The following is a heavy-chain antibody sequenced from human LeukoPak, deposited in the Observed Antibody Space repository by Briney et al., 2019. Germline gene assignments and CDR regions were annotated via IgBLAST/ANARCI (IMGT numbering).Heavy chain of an antibody. J-gene: IGHJ6*02. Sequence: SVTVSCKTSGGTFSSSAITWVRQAPGQGVEWMGRIIPVLNITKYTQKFQGRVTITADTSTSTVYMELSSLRSEETAVYYCARDQGLTAPPPYGLDVWGQGTTVIVSS. CDR2: IIPVLNIT. V-gene: IGHV1-69*04. CDR1: GGTFSSSA. D-gene: IGHD2-21*02. CDR3: ARDQGLTAPPPYGLDV.